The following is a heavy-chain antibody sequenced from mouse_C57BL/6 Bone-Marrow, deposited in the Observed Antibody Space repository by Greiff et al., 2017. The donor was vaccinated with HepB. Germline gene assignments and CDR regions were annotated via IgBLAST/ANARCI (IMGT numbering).Heavy chain of an antibody. CDR1: GYTFTTYP. V-gene: IGHV1-47*01. CDR3: ARRGPGTFYWYFDV. D-gene: IGHD4-1*01. Sequence: QVQLKESGAELVKPGASVKMSCKASGYTFTTYPIEWMKQNHGKSLEWIGNFHPYNDDTKYNEKFKGKATLTVEKSSSTVYLELSRLTSDDSAVYYCARRGPGTFYWYFDVWGTGTTVTVSS. J-gene: IGHJ1*03. CDR2: FHPYNDDT.